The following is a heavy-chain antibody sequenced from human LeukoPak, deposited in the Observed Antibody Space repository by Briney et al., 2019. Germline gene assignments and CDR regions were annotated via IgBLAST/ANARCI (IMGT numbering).Heavy chain of an antibody. J-gene: IGHJ4*02. CDR1: GGSFSGYY. V-gene: IGHV4-34*01. Sequence: SETLSLTCAVYGGSFSGYYWSWIRQPPGKGLEWIGEINHSGSTNYNPSLKSRVTISVDTSKNQFSLKLSSVTATDTAVYYCARAQRSPGIAVGPRTGGPPNPLDYWGQGTLVTVSS. D-gene: IGHD6-19*01. CDR2: INHSGST. CDR3: ARAQRSPGIAVGPRTGGPPNPLDY.